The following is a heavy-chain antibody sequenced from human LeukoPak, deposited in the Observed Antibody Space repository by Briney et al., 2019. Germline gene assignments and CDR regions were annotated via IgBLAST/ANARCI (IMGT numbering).Heavy chain of an antibody. CDR3: ASAGSSWYWYYYGMDV. J-gene: IGHJ6*02. D-gene: IGHD6-13*01. V-gene: IGHV3-7*01. CDR1: GGSFSGYY. Sequence: ETLSLTCAVYGGSFSGYYWSWIRQPPGKGLEWVANIKQDGSEKYYVDSVKGRFTISRDNAKNSLYLQMNSLRAEDTAVYYCASAGSSWYWYYYGMDVWGQGTTVTVSS. CDR2: IKQDGSEK.